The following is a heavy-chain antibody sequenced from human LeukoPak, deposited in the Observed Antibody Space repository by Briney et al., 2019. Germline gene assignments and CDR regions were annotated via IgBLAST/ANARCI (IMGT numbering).Heavy chain of an antibody. J-gene: IGHJ4*02. CDR3: AREGYSSGWYPDS. V-gene: IGHV4-4*07. D-gene: IGHD6-19*01. CDR2: IYYSGST. Sequence: SETLSLTCTVSGGSISSYYWSWIRQPAGKGLEWIGRIYYSGSTNYNPSLRSRVTMSVDTSKNQFSLNLSSVTAADTAVYYCAREGYSSGWYPDSWGQGTLVTVSS. CDR1: GGSISSYY.